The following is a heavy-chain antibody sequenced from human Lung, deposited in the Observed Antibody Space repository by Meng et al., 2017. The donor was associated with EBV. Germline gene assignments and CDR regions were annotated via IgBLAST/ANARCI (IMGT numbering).Heavy chain of an antibody. J-gene: IGHJ5*02. CDR1: GGTFSSYA. CDR2: IIPIFGTA. V-gene: IGHV1-69*01. CDR3: ARDRDLNWFDP. Sequence: HVARVQSGGEGKKPGAPVKVSFKASGGTFSSYAISWVRQAPGQGLEWMGGIIPIFGTANYAQKFQGRVTITADESTSTAYMELSSLRSEDTAVYYCARDRDLNWFDPWGQGTLVTVSS.